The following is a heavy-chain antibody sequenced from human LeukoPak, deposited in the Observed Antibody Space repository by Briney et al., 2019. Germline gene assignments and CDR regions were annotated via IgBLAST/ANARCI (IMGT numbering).Heavy chain of an antibody. CDR1: GYTFSGYG. CDR3: ARDQRNSGSYRFEY. Sequence: VSVKVSCKTSGYTFSGYGISWVRQAPGQGLEWMGWITGNNGNTNYAPSLQGRVTMTTDTSTNTAYMELTSLTSDDTAVYYCARDQRNSGSYRFEYWGRGTLVTVSS. V-gene: IGHV1-18*01. J-gene: IGHJ4*02. CDR2: ITGNNGNT. D-gene: IGHD1-26*01.